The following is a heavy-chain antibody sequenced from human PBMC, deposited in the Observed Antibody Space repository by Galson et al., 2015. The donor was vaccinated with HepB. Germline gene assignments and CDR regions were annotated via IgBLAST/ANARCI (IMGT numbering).Heavy chain of an antibody. J-gene: IGHJ4*02. D-gene: IGHD6-13*01. V-gene: IGHV3-30*04. CDR1: GFTFSSYA. Sequence: SLRLSCAASGFTFSSYAMHWVRQAPGKGLEWVAVISYDGSNKYYADSVKGRFTISRDNSKNTLYLQMNSLRAEDTAVYYCARELPLVATQLAQDFDYWGQGTLVTVSS. CDR3: ARELPLVATQLAQDFDY. CDR2: ISYDGSNK.